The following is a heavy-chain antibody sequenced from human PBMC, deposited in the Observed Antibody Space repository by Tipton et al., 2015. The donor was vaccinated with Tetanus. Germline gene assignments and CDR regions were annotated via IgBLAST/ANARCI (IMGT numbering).Heavy chain of an antibody. J-gene: IGHJ6*02. D-gene: IGHD5-18*01. CDR1: GFTFSDYY. Sequence: CAASGFTFSDYYMSWVRQAPGKGLEWVSYISSSSRYTNYAGSVKGRFNISRDNAKNSLYLQMNSLRAEDTAVYYCAKATTMADYYYGMDVWGQGTTVTVSS. CDR3: AKATTMADYYYGMDV. V-gene: IGHV3-11*06. CDR2: ISSSSRYT.